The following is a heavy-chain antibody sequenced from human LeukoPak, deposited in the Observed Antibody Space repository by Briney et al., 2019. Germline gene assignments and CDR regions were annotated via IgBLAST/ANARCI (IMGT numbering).Heavy chain of an antibody. CDR1: GFTFSSYG. V-gene: IGHV3-30*18. CDR2: ISYDGSNK. J-gene: IGHJ4*02. Sequence: PGGFLRLSCAASGFTFSSYGMHWVRQAPGKGLEWVAVISYDGSNKYYADSVKGRFTISRDNSKNTLYLQMNSLRAEDTAVCYCAKPDKLVVAATYFDYWGQGTLVTVSS. CDR3: AKPDKLVVAATYFDY. D-gene: IGHD2-15*01.